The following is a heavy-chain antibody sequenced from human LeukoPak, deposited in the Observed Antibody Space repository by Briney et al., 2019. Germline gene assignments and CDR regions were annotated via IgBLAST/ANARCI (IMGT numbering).Heavy chain of an antibody. CDR1: GFIFSRFA. J-gene: IGHJ3*01. CDR3: AKDARFTPVDAFDV. D-gene: IGHD3-3*01. CDR2: LSGSGGST. V-gene: IGHV3-23*01. Sequence: GGSLRLSCAGSGFIFSRFAMRWVRQAPGKGLEWVSGLSGSGGSTFYADSVKGRFTVSRDNSRNTLYLQMNSLRVEDTAIYYCAKDARFTPVDAFDVWGQGTMVTVSS.